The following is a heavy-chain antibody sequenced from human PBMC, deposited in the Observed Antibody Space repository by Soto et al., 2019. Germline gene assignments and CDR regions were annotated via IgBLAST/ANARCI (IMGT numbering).Heavy chain of an antibody. D-gene: IGHD2-21*02. Sequence: SETLSLTCTVSGGSISSSSYYWGWIRQPPGKGLEWIGSIYYSGSTYYNPSLKSRVTISVDTSKNQFSLKLSSVTAADTAVYYCASFCGGDCYSAYYFDYWGQGTLVTVSS. CDR2: IYYSGST. CDR1: GGSISSSSYY. V-gene: IGHV4-39*01. CDR3: ASFCGGDCYSAYYFDY. J-gene: IGHJ4*02.